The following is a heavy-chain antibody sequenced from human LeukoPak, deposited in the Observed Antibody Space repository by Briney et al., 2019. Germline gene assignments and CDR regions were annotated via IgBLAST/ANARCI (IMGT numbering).Heavy chain of an antibody. Sequence: PSETLSLTCTVSGGSISSSSYYWGWIRQPPGKGLEWIGSIYYSGSTYYNPSLKSRVTISVDTSKNQFSLKPSSVPAADTAVYYCARRDVLLGLGALDYWGKGTLVTVSS. CDR3: ARRDVLLGLGALDY. CDR1: GGSISSSSYY. D-gene: IGHD3-10*01. J-gene: IGHJ4*02. CDR2: IYYSGST. V-gene: IGHV4-39*01.